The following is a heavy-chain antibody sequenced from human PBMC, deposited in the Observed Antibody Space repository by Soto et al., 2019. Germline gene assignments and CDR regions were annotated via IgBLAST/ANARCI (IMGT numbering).Heavy chain of an antibody. CDR1: GGSISSGGYY. CDR3: ARDLRYYYGSGSTNWFDP. Sequence: PSETLSLTCTVSGGSISSGGYYWSWIRQHPGKGLEWIGYIYYSGSTYYNPSLKSRVTISVDTSKNQFSLKLSSVTAADTAVYYCARDLRYYYGSGSTNWFDPWGQGTLVTVSS. D-gene: IGHD3-10*01. V-gene: IGHV4-31*03. J-gene: IGHJ5*02. CDR2: IYYSGST.